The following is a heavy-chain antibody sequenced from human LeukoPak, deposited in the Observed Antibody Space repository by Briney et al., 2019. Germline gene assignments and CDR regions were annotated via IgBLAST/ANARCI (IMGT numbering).Heavy chain of an antibody. D-gene: IGHD3-9*01. CDR3: AKDSFTYYDILTGYFPFDY. CDR1: RFTFSRYS. Sequence: PGGSLRLSCAASRFTFSRYSMNWVRQAPGKGLGWVSAISGSGGSTYYADSVKGRITISRDNSKNTLYLQMNSLRAEDTAVYYCAKDSFTYYDILTGYFPFDYWGQGTLVTVSS. J-gene: IGHJ4*02. CDR2: ISGSGGST. V-gene: IGHV3-23*01.